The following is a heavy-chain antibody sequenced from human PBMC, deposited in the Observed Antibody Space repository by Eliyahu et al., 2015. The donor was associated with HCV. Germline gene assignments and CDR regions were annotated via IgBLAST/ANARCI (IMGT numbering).Heavy chain of an antibody. V-gene: IGHV3-9*01. CDR3: AKSGGASGNYAFDY. CDR1: GFTFDDYA. Sequence: EVQLVESGGGLVQPGRSLRLSCAASGFTFDDYAIHWVRQPPGKGLEWVSGISWNSGSIVYADSVQGRFTISRDNAKNSLFLQMNSLRAEDTALYYCAKSGGASGNYAFDYWGRGTLVTVSS. J-gene: IGHJ4*02. D-gene: IGHD3-10*01. CDR2: ISWNSGSI.